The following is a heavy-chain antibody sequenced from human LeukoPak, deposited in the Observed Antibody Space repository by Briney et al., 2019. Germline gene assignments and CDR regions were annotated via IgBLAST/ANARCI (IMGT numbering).Heavy chain of an antibody. Sequence: SGGSLRLSCAASGFTFSDYYMSWIRQAPGKGLEWVSYISSSGSTIYYADSVKGRFTISRDNAKNSLHLQMNSLRAEDTAMYYCARYYYDSSGYYYKDYWGQGTLVTVSS. V-gene: IGHV3-11*04. J-gene: IGHJ4*02. D-gene: IGHD3-22*01. CDR2: ISSSGSTI. CDR1: GFTFSDYY. CDR3: ARYYYDSSGYYYKDY.